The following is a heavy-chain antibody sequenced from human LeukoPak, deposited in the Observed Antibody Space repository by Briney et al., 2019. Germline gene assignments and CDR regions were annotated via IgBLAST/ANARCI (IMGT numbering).Heavy chain of an antibody. CDR1: GFTFSSYW. Sequence: GSLRLSCAASGFTFSSYWMSWVRQSPGKGLEWIGEVYHTGGTNYNPSLKSRVTISVDTSKNQFSLNLNSVTAADTAVYYCTRHPGGNAAHRFDYWGQGFLVTVSS. CDR2: VYHTGGT. J-gene: IGHJ4*02. V-gene: IGHV4-4*02. D-gene: IGHD4-23*01. CDR3: TRHPGGNAAHRFDY.